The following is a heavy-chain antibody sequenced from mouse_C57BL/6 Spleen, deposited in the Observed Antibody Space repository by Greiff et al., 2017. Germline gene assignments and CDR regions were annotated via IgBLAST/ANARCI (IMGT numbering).Heavy chain of an antibody. CDR1: GYTFTSYW. Sequence: QVQLQQSGAELVKPGASVKMSCKASGYTFTSYWITWVKQRPGQGLEWIGDIYPGSGSTNYNEKFKSKATLTVDTSSSTAYMQLSSLTSEDSAVYYCARGNYDYDGDFDYWGQGTTLTVSS. D-gene: IGHD2-4*01. V-gene: IGHV1-55*01. J-gene: IGHJ2*01. CDR2: IYPGSGST. CDR3: ARGNYDYDGDFDY.